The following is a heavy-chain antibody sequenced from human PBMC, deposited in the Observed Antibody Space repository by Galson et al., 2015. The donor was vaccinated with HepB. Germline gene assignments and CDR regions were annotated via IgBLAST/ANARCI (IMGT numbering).Heavy chain of an antibody. CDR2: ISSSSSTI. V-gene: IGHV3-48*01. CDR1: GFTFSSYS. D-gene: IGHD3-3*01. CDR3: ARDHSKNYDFWSGYQTYYYYYYMDV. Sequence: SLRLSCAASGFTFSSYSMNWVRQAPGKGLEWVSYISSSSSTIYYADSVKGRFTISRDNAKNSLYLQMNSLRAEDSAVYYCARDHSKNYDFWSGYQTYYYYYYMDVWGKGTTVTVSS. J-gene: IGHJ6*03.